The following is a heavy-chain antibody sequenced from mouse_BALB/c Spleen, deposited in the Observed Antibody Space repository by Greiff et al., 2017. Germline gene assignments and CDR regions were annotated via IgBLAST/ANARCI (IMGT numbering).Heavy chain of an antibody. CDR2: ISYSGST. CDR1: GYSITSDYA. Sequence: DVQLQESGPGLVKPSQSLSLTCTVTGYSITSDYAWNWIRQFPGNKLEWMGYISYSGSTSYNPSLKSRISITRDTSKNQFFLQLNSVTTEDTATYYCARSGIYYDSRWFAYWGQGTLVTVSA. CDR3: ARSGIYYDSRWFAY. V-gene: IGHV3-2*02. J-gene: IGHJ3*01. D-gene: IGHD2-4*01.